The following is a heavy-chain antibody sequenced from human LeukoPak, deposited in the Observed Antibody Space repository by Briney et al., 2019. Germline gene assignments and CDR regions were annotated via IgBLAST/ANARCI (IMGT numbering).Heavy chain of an antibody. Sequence: SVKVSCKASGGTFSSYAISWVRQAPGQGLEWMGGIIPIFGTANYAQKFQGRVTITTDESTSTAYMELSSLRSEDTAVYYCATGSGMSYYYDSSGYSFDYWGQGTLVTASS. J-gene: IGHJ4*02. CDR3: ATGSGMSYYYDSSGYSFDY. D-gene: IGHD3-22*01. CDR1: GGTFSSYA. V-gene: IGHV1-69*05. CDR2: IIPIFGTA.